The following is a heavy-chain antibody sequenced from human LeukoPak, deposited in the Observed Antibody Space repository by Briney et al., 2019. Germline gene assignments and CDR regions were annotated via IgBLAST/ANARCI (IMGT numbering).Heavy chain of an antibody. CDR1: GFTFSMYA. CDR2: IRGSGGGT. D-gene: IGHD6-19*01. J-gene: IGHJ4*02. V-gene: IGHV3-23*01. Sequence: PGGSLRLSCAASGFTFSMYAMSWVRQAPGKGLEWVSAIRGSGGGTYRADSVKGRFTISRDNSKNTLYLQMNSLRDEGTALYYCAKAGIGVVGYFDYWGQGTLVTVSS. CDR3: AKAGIGVVGYFDY.